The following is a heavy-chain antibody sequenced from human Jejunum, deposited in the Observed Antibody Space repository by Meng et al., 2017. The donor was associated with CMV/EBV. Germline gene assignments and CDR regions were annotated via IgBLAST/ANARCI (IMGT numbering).Heavy chain of an antibody. CDR3: ARLRQHSNTWEPVDY. CDR1: GFTFSDHD. V-gene: IGHV3-30*02. D-gene: IGHD6-13*01. Sequence: VQLVESGGGLVKPGGSLRLSCAASGFTFSDHDMDWVRQAPGKGLEWVAFLRYDESTRYYVDSVKGRFTISRDISTDTVYLQMDSLRDEDTAVYYCARLRQHSNTWEPVDYWGQGTLVTVSS. J-gene: IGHJ4*02. CDR2: LRYDESTR.